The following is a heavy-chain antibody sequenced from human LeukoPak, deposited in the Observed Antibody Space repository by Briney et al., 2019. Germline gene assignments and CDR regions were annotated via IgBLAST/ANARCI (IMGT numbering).Heavy chain of an antibody. V-gene: IGHV3-23*01. D-gene: IGHD3-22*01. Sequence: PGGSLRLSCAASGFTFSSYAMSWVRQAPGKGLEWVSGIGGSGGSTYYADSVKGRFTISRDNSKNTLYLQMNSLRAEDTAVYYCARDPDSSGYLGYWGQGTLVTVSS. CDR1: GFTFSSYA. J-gene: IGHJ4*02. CDR3: ARDPDSSGYLGY. CDR2: IGGSGGST.